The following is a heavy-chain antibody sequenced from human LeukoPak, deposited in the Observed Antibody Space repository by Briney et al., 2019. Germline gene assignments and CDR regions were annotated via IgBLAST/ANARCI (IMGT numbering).Heavy chain of an antibody. V-gene: IGHV1-69*13. CDR2: IIPIFGTA. D-gene: IGHD2-2*01. Sequence: SVKVSCKASGGTFSSYAISWVRQAPGQGLEWMGGIIPIFGTANYAQKFQGRVTITADESTSTAYMELSSLRSEDTAVYYCARVCCSSTSYPEYYFDYWGQGTLVTVSS. CDR1: GGTFSSYA. CDR3: ARVCCSSTSYPEYYFDY. J-gene: IGHJ4*02.